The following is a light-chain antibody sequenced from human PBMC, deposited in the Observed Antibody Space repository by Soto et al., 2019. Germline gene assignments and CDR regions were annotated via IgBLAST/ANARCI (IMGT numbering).Light chain of an antibody. CDR3: QQYETWPALT. CDR1: QSIRSN. CDR2: GAT. J-gene: IGKJ4*01. Sequence: EIVMTQSPATLSVFPGERATLSCRASQSIRSNLAWYQHKPGQAPRLLIYGATTRATAIPARFSGYGSGTEFTLTISSLQSEDFAVYYCQQYETWPALTFGGGTKVEIK. V-gene: IGKV3-15*01.